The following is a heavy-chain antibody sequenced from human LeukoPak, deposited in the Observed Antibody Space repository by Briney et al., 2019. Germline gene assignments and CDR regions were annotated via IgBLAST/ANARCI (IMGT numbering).Heavy chain of an antibody. CDR1: GFTFSSYG. J-gene: IGHJ5*02. CDR3: ARHIPGGYYFLDR. Sequence: PGRSLRLSCAASGFTFSSYGMHWVRQAPGKGLEWVAAINEDGSANQYVDSVKGRFTTSRDNPMNSLYLQMNSLRAEDTAVYYCARHIPGGYYFLDRWGQGTLVTVSS. V-gene: IGHV3-7*01. CDR2: INEDGSAN. D-gene: IGHD5-18*01.